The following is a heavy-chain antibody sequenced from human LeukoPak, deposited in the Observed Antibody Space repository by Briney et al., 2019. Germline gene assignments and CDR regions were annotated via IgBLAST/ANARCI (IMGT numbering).Heavy chain of an antibody. V-gene: IGHV3-43D*03. CDR1: GFTFDDYA. CDR2: ISWDGGDT. J-gene: IGHJ4*02. Sequence: PGGSLRLSCAASGFTFDDYAMHWVRQAPGKGLEWVSLISWDGGDTYYADSVKGRFTISRDSSKNSLFLQMISLRAEDTALYYCARGGLGYTSGYPDYWGQGTLVTVSS. D-gene: IGHD5-18*01. CDR3: ARGGLGYTSGYPDY.